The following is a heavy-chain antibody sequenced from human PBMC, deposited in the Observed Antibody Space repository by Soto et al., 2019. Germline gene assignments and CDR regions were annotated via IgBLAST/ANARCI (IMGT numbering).Heavy chain of an antibody. J-gene: IGHJ4*02. V-gene: IGHV1-69*04. D-gene: IGHD3-10*01. Sequence: GASVKVSCKVSGYTLTELSMHWVRQAPGKGLEWMGRIIPILGIANYAQKFQGRVTITADKSTSTAYMELSSLRSEDTAVYYCARVTGGITYDYGSLPAYSGQGTPDTVSS. CDR2: IIPILGIA. CDR1: GYTLTELS. CDR3: ARVTGGITYDYGSLPAY.